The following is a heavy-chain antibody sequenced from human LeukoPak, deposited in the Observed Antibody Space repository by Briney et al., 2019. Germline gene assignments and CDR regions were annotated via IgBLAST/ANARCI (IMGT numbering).Heavy chain of an antibody. CDR2: IYSGGGT. V-gene: IGHV3-66*01. D-gene: IGHD3-10*01. CDR1: GFAFSSYG. J-gene: IGHJ5*02. CDR3: ARDFGPNWFDP. Sequence: GGTLRLSCAASGFAFSSYGMSWVRQAPGKGLEWVSVIYSGGGTYYADSVKGRFTISRDSSKNTLYLQMNSLRAEDTAVYYCARDFGPNWFDPWGQGTLVTVSS.